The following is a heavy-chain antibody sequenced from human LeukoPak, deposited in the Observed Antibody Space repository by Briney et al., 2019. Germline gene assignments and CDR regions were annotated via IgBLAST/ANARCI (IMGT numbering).Heavy chain of an antibody. CDR3: ARVERQWLLWYFDL. D-gene: IGHD6-19*01. V-gene: IGHV4-59*01. J-gene: IGHJ2*01. CDR2: IYYSGST. Sequence: SETLSLTCTVSGGSIGSYYWSWIRQPPGKGLEWIGYIYYSGSTNYNPSLKSRVTISVDTSKNQFSLKLSSVTAADTAVYYCARVERQWLLWYFDLWGRGTLVTVSS. CDR1: GGSIGSYY.